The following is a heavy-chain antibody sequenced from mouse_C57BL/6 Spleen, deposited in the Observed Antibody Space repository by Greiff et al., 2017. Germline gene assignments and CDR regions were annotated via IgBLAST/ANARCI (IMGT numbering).Heavy chain of an antibody. J-gene: IGHJ1*03. CDR2: INYDGSST. Sequence: EVKLMESEGGLVQPGSSMKLSCTASGFTFSDYYMAWVRQVPEKGLEWVANINYDGSSTYYLDSLKSRFIISRDNAKNILYLQMSSLKSEDTATYDCARDDYGRYFDYWGKGTTVTVSS. CDR1: GFTFSDYY. CDR3: ARDDYGRYFDY. V-gene: IGHV5-16*01. D-gene: IGHD2-4*01.